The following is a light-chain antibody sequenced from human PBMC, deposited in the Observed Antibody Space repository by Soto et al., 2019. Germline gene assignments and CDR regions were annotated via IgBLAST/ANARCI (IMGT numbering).Light chain of an antibody. J-gene: IGKJ1*01. Sequence: DLQMTQSPSTLSASVGDRVTITCRASQSISSWLAWYQQKPGKAPKLLIYDASSLESGVPSRSSGSGPGTEFTLTISSLQPDDFATYYCQQYNSYWTFGQGTKVDIK. V-gene: IGKV1-5*01. CDR2: DAS. CDR1: QSISSW. CDR3: QQYNSYWT.